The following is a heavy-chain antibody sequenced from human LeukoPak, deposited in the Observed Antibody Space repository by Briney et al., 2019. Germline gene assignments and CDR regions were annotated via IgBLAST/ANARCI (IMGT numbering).Heavy chain of an antibody. D-gene: IGHD3-22*01. V-gene: IGHV3-11*04. CDR2: ISSSGGPI. J-gene: IGHJ6*03. CDR3: ARDRLYYYDSSGCYLDV. Sequence: GGSLRLSCAASGFTFSDYYMSWIRQAPGKGLEWVSYISSSGGPIYYADSVKGRFTISRDNAKNSLYLQMNSLRAEDTAVYYCARDRLYYYDSSGCYLDVWGKGTTVTISS. CDR1: GFTFSDYY.